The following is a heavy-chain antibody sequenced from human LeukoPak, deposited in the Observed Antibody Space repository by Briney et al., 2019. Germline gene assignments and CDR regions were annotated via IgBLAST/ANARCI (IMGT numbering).Heavy chain of an antibody. J-gene: IGHJ4*02. D-gene: IGHD3-10*01. CDR1: GGSISSSSYY. CDR2: IYYSVST. CDR3: ARGEVRWAPSGIDY. Sequence: SETLSLTCTVSGGSISSSSYYWGWIRQPPGKGLEWIGSIYYSVSTYYNPSLKRLVTISVDTSKNQFSLKLSSVTAADTAVYYCARGEVRWAPSGIDYWGQGTLVNVSS. V-gene: IGHV4-39*01.